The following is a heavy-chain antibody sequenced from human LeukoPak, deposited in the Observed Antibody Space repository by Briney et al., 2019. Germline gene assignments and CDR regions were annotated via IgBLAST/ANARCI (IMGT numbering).Heavy chain of an antibody. V-gene: IGHV1-2*02. D-gene: IGHD3-10*01. J-gene: IGHJ4*02. Sequence: ASVKVSCKASGYXFTSYYIHWVRQAPGQGLEWMGWINPNSGGTNYAQKFQGRVTMTRDTSISTAYMELSRLRSDDTAVYYCARSRTGSGFLFDYWGQGTLVTVSS. CDR3: ARSRTGSGFLFDY. CDR1: GYXFTSYY. CDR2: INPNSGGT.